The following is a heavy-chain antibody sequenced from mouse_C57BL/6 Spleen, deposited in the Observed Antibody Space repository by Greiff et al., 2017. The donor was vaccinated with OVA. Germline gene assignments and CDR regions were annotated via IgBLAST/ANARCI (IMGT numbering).Heavy chain of an antibody. Sequence: QVQLQQPGAELVKPGASVKLSCKASGYTFTSYWMQWVKQRPGQGLEWIGEIDPSDSYTNYNQKFKGKATLTVDTSSSTAYMQLSSLTSEDSAVYYCARYYYYGSSYDGFDYWGQGTTLTVSS. D-gene: IGHD1-1*01. CDR3: ARYYYYGSSYDGFDY. V-gene: IGHV1-50*01. J-gene: IGHJ2*01. CDR1: GYTFTSYW. CDR2: IDPSDSYT.